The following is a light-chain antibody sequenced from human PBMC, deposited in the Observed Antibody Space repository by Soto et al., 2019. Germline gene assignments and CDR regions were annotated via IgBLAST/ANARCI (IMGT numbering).Light chain of an antibody. CDR3: QSYDSSLSGFV. V-gene: IGLV1-40*01. CDR2: GSR. Sequence: QSALTQPPSVSGAPGQRVTISCTGSSSNIGAGYDVHWYQQLPGTAPKLLIYGSRTRPSGVPDRFSGSKSGTSASLAITGLQAEDEADYYCQSYDSSLSGFVFGTGPKVTV. J-gene: IGLJ1*01. CDR1: SSNIGAGYD.